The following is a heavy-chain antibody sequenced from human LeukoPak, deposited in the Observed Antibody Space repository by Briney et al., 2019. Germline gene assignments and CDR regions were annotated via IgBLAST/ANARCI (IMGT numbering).Heavy chain of an antibody. J-gene: IGHJ4*02. Sequence: PGGSLRLSCAASGFTFSNYAMYWVRQAPGKGLEWVAFIRYDGGNKYYADSVKGRFTISRDNSKNTLYLQMNSLRAEDTAVYYCAKDRDSSGWLFDYWGQGTLVTVSS. D-gene: IGHD6-19*01. V-gene: IGHV3-30*02. CDR1: GFTFSNYA. CDR2: IRYDGGNK. CDR3: AKDRDSSGWLFDY.